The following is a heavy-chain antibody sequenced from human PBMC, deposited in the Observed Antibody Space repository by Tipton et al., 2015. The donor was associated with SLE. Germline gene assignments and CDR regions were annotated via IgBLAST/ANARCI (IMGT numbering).Heavy chain of an antibody. CDR3: ASLTAAAAPWYFDY. CDR2: IYPGDSDT. CDR1: GYSFSSYW. D-gene: IGHD6-13*01. V-gene: IGHV5-51*01. Sequence: QSGAEVKKPGESLKISCKGSGYSFSSYWIAWVRQMPGKGLEWMGIIYPGDSDTRYSPSFQGQVTLSADKSMNSAYLQWSSLKASDTAMYYCASLTAAAAPWYFDYWGRGTLVTASS. J-gene: IGHJ4*02.